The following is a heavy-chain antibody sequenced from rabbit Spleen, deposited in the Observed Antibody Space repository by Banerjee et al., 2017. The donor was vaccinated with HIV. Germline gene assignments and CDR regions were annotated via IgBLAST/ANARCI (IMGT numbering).Heavy chain of an antibody. J-gene: IGHJ4*01. Sequence: QEQLVESGGGLVQPGGSLKLSCKASGFDFSSYGVSWVRQAPGKGLEWIGYIDPIFGSTYYASWVNGRFTISRHNAQNTLYLQLNSLTAADTATYFCAGDHAISGYRFNLWGPGTLVTVS. CDR1: GFDFSSYG. D-gene: IGHD1-1*01. V-gene: IGHV1S47*01. CDR2: IDPIFGST. CDR3: AGDHAISGYRFNL.